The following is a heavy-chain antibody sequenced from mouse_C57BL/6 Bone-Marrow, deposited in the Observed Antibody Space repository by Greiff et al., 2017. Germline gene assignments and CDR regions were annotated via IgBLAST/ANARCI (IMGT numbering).Heavy chain of an antibody. CDR2: ISNGGGST. CDR3: AGPNYYYKPAWFAY. J-gene: IGHJ3*01. CDR1: GFTFSDYY. D-gene: IGHD1-1*01. Sequence: EVQVVESGGGLVQPGGSLKLSCAASGFTFSDYYMYWVRQTPEKRLEWVAYISNGGGSTYYPATVKGRFTISRDNAKNTLYLQMSRLKSVNTAMYDSAGPNYYYKPAWFAYWGQGTLVTVSA. V-gene: IGHV5-12*01.